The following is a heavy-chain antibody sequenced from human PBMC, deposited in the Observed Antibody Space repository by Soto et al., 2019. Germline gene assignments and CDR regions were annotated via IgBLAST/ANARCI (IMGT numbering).Heavy chain of an antibody. V-gene: IGHV2-26*01. J-gene: IGHJ4*02. CDR2: IFSNDEK. CDR1: GFSLSNARMG. D-gene: IGHD5-18*01. CDR3: ARIRYSYGSRYFDY. Sequence: SGPTLVNPTETVTLTCTVSGFSLSNARMGVSWIRQPPGKALEWLAHIFSNDEKSYSTSLKSRLTISKDTSKSQVVLTMTNMDPVDTATYYCARIRYSYGSRYFDYWGQGTLVTVSS.